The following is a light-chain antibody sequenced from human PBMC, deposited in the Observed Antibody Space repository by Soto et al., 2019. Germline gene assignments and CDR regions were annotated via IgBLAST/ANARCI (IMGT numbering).Light chain of an antibody. V-gene: IGLV1-40*01. CDR1: SSNIGAGYD. J-gene: IGLJ2*01. CDR3: QSYDSSLSGVV. CDR2: NNN. Sequence: QSVLTQPPSVSGAPGQRVTISCTGSSSNIGAGYDVHWYQQLPGTAPKLLIYNNNNRPSGVPDRFSGSKSGTSASLAITGLRAEDEADYYCQSYDSSLSGVVFGGGTKVTVL.